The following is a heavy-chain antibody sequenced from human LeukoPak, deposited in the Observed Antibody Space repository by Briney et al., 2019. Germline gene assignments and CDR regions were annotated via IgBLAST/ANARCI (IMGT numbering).Heavy chain of an antibody. V-gene: IGHV4-4*07. D-gene: IGHD2-21*02. CDR3: ARGLLGGGGDFTHFDY. Sequence: SETLSLTCTVSGGSIGSYYWSWIRQPAGKRLEWIGRMSTSGGTNYNPSLKSRATMSLDTSKNLFSLKVRSVTAADTAVYYCARGLLGGGGDFTHFDYWGQGTLVTVSS. J-gene: IGHJ4*02. CDR1: GGSIGSYY. CDR2: MSTSGGT.